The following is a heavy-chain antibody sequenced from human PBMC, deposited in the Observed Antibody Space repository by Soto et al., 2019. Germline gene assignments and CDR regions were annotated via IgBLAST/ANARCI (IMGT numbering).Heavy chain of an antibody. Sequence: QVQLQQWGAGLLKPSVTLPLTCSVYGAPFSGYYWSWVRQSPRKGLEWIREINHSGSTNDNPSLKRRITRSVDPAEKHFFLKLSSVIAADTTLYYCVACDYGDYLLYWGQGSLVTVSS. CDR2: INHSGST. CDR3: VACDYGDYLLY. V-gene: IGHV4-34*01. J-gene: IGHJ4*02. CDR1: GAPFSGYY. D-gene: IGHD4-17*01.